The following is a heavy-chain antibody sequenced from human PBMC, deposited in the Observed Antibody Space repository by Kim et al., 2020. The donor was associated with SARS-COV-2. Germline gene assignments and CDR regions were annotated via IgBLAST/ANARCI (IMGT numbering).Heavy chain of an antibody. CDR2: ISGSGGST. Sequence: GGSLRLSCAPSGFTFSSYAMSWVRQAPGKGLEWVSAISGSGGSTYYADSVKGRFTISRDNSKNTLYLQMNSLRAEDTAVYYCARGKKGTIFGVLISQGLNYYYYYGMDVWGQGTTVTVSS. D-gene: IGHD3-3*01. CDR3: ARGKKGTIFGVLISQGLNYYYYYGMDV. J-gene: IGHJ6*02. CDR1: GFTFSSYA. V-gene: IGHV3-23*01.